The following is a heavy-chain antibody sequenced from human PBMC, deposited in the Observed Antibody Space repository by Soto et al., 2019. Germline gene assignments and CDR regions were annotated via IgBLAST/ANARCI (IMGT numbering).Heavy chain of an antibody. CDR2: MSPKSGNT. J-gene: IGHJ4*02. CDR3: ARGPPNWGFDS. V-gene: IGHV1-8*01. D-gene: IGHD7-27*01. Sequence: QVQLVQSGAEVKKPGASVKVSCKASGYTFTSYDINWVREASGQGLEWMGWMSPKSGNTGYAQKIQGRVTMTRSTSISTAYMELSSLTSEDTAVYYCARGPPNWGFDSWGQGTLVTVSS. CDR1: GYTFTSYD.